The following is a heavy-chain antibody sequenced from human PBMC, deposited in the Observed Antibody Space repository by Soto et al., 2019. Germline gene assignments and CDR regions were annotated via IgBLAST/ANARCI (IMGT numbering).Heavy chain of an antibody. CDR3: AKGGRQWLVTSDFNY. V-gene: IGHV1-46*01. Sequence: ASVKVSCKASGYTFSSCYMNWVRQAPGQGLEWLGIINPSGGYTTYAQRFLGRFTISRDSSKNTVSLEMTSLRAEDTAVYYCAKGGRQWLVTSDFNYWGQGALVTVSS. CDR1: GYTFSSCY. J-gene: IGHJ4*02. D-gene: IGHD6-19*01. CDR2: INPSGGYT.